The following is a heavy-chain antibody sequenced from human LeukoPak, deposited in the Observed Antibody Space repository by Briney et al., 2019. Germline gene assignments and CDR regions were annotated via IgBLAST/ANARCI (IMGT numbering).Heavy chain of an antibody. CDR2: IGTARDT. Sequence: GGSLRLSCVASGFTFGNYDRHWVSHVPGEGLEWIPAIGTARDTYYPGSVKGRFTISRENGKMSLYLQLDNLTDADTATYYCVRGEQHGNIWSTFGGLGLDVWGQGAPATVSS. J-gene: IGHJ6*02. CDR3: VRGEQHGNIWSTFGGLGLDV. V-gene: IGHV3-13*01. CDR1: GFTFGNYD. D-gene: IGHD4-23*01.